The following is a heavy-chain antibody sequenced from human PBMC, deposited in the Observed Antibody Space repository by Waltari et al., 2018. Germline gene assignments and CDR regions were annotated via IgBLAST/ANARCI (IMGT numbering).Heavy chain of an antibody. CDR3: ARQNLLGYCSGGSCPWYFDL. CDR2: IYHSGST. V-gene: IGHV4-38-2*01. D-gene: IGHD2-15*01. J-gene: IGHJ2*01. CDR1: GYSISSGYY. Sequence: QVQLQESGPGLVKPSETLSLTCAVSGYSISSGYYWGWIRQPPGKGLEWIVSIYHSGSTNNNPSLKSRVTISVDTSKNQFSLKLSSVTAADTAVYYCARQNLLGYCSGGSCPWYFDLWGRGTLVTVSS.